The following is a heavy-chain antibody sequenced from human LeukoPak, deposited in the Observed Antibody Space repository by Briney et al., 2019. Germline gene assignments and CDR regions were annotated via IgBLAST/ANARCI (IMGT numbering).Heavy chain of an antibody. V-gene: IGHV1-18*01. CDR2: ISDYNGNT. D-gene: IGHD2-2*02. J-gene: IGHJ6*03. CDR3: ARVVYCSSTSCYTTYYMDV. Sequence: ASVKVSCKASGYTFTSYGISWVRQAPGQGLEWMGWISDYNGNTNYAQKLQGRVTMTTDTSTSTAYMELRSLRSDDTAVYYCARVVYCSSTSCYTTYYMDVWGKGTTVTVSS. CDR1: GYTFTSYG.